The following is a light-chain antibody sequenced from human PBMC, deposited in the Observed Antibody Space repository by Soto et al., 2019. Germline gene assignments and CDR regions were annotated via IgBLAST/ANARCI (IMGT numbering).Light chain of an antibody. CDR2: GAS. V-gene: IGKV3-11*01. Sequence: EIVLTQSPVPLSLSPGQRATLSCRASQSVSSNLAWYQQKPGQAPRLLIYGASARATGIPARFSGSGSGTDFTLTISDVQPEDFALYYCHQRQSWPRTFAQGTNVDIK. J-gene: IGKJ1*01. CDR3: HQRQSWPRT. CDR1: QSVSSN.